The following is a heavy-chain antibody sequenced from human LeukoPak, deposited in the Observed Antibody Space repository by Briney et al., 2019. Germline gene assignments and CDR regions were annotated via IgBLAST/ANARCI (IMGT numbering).Heavy chain of an antibody. CDR2: IYYSGST. D-gene: IGHD2-2*01. V-gene: IGHV4-39*01. CDR1: GGSISSSSYY. Sequence: SETLSLTXTVSGGSISSSSYYWGWIRQPPGKGLDWIGSIYYSGSTYYNPSLKGRVTISVDTSKNQFSLKLSSVTAADTAVYYCARRGDIVVVPAATAFDIWGQGTMVTVSS. J-gene: IGHJ3*02. CDR3: ARRGDIVVVPAATAFDI.